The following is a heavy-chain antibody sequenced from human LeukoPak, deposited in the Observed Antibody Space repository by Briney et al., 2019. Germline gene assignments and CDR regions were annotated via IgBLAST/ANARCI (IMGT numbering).Heavy chain of an antibody. V-gene: IGHV1-69*01. D-gene: IGHD3-16*01. CDR2: IIPTFGTA. J-gene: IGHJ2*01. CDR1: GGTFSSYA. CDR3: ARGFGAVWYFDL. Sequence: ASVNVSCKASGGTFSSYAISWVRQAPGQGLEWMGGIIPTFGTANYAQKFQGRVTITADESTSTAYMELSSLRSEDTAVYYCARGFGAVWYFDLWGRGTLVTVSS.